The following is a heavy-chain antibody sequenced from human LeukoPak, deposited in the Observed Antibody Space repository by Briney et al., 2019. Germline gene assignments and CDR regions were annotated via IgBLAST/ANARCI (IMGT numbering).Heavy chain of an antibody. V-gene: IGHV1-2*02. CDR3: ASGSGSYYSNDAFDI. CDR2: INPNSGGT. Sequence: ASVPVSCKASGYTFTGYYMHWVRQAPGQGLEWMGWINPNSGGTNYAQKFQGRVTMTRDTSISTAYMELSRLRSDDTAVYYCASGSGSYYSNDAFDIWGQGTMVTVSS. CDR1: GYTFTGYY. J-gene: IGHJ3*02. D-gene: IGHD1-26*01.